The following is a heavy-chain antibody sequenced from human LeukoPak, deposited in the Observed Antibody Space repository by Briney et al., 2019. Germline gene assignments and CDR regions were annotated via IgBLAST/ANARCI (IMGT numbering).Heavy chain of an antibody. CDR1: GYSFTSYA. Sequence: ASVKVSCKASGYSFTSYAISWVRQAPGQGLEWMGWFNTYNGDTNYVQKLQGRFTMTTDTSTTTAYMELRSLSSDDTAVYYCARDNWNEDYWGQGTLVTVSS. V-gene: IGHV1-18*01. CDR3: ARDNWNEDY. CDR2: FNTYNGDT. D-gene: IGHD1-20*01. J-gene: IGHJ4*02.